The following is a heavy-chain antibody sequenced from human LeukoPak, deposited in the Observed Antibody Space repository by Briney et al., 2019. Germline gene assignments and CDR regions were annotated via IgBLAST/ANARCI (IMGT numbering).Heavy chain of an antibody. Sequence: ASVKVNCKASGYTFISYGISWVRQAPGQGLEWMGWISAYNGNTNYAQKLQGRVTMTTDTSTTTAYMELRSLRSDDTAVYYCARDQQWLDPARHDFDYWGQGTLVTVSS. J-gene: IGHJ4*02. V-gene: IGHV1-18*01. CDR2: ISAYNGNT. D-gene: IGHD6-19*01. CDR3: ARDQQWLDPARHDFDY. CDR1: GYTFISYG.